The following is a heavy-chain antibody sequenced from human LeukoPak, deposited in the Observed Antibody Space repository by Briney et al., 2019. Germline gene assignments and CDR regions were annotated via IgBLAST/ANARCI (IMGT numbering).Heavy chain of an antibody. CDR3: ASQYSSKIDY. Sequence: SVKVSCKASGGTFSSYTISWVRQAPGQGLEWMGRITPILGIANYAQKFQGRVTITADKSTSTAYMELSSLRSEDTAVYYCASQYSSKIDYWGQGTLVTVSS. CDR1: GGTFSSYT. V-gene: IGHV1-69*02. D-gene: IGHD6-13*01. CDR2: ITPILGIA. J-gene: IGHJ4*02.